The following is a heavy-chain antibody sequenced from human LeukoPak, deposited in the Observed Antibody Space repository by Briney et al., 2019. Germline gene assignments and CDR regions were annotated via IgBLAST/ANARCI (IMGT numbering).Heavy chain of an antibody. Sequence: GASVKVSCKASGDTFTSYAITWVRQAPGQGLEWMGWISAYNGNTDYAQKVQGRVTMTTDTSTSTAYMELRSLRSDDTAVYYCVRDGSRSSSWFDPWGQGTLVTVFS. D-gene: IGHD2-2*01. V-gene: IGHV1-18*01. CDR2: ISAYNGNT. J-gene: IGHJ5*02. CDR1: GDTFTSYA. CDR3: VRDGSRSSSWFDP.